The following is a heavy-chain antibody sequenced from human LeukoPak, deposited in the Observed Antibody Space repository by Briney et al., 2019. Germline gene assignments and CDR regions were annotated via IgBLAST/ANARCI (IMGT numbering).Heavy chain of an antibody. CDR3: ARARDYYYGMDV. CDR1: GFTFSSYG. V-gene: IGHV3-33*01. CDR2: IWYDGSYK. J-gene: IGHJ6*02. Sequence: GGSLRLSCAASGFTFSSYGMHWIRQSPGNGLEWVAIIWYDGSYKYYADSVRGRFSVSRANSNNTLYLQMDSLRPEDSAVYYCARARDYYYGMDVWGQGTTVTVSS.